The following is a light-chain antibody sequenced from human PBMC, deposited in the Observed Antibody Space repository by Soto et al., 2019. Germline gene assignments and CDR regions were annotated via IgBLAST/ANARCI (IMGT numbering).Light chain of an antibody. J-gene: IGKJ2*01. CDR3: QQYDSYPYT. V-gene: IGKV1-5*03. CDR2: KAS. Sequence: DILMTQSPSTLSASGGETVAITCRASQTISSWLSWYQQKPGKAPKLLIYKASTLESGVPSRFSGSGSGTEFTLTISSLEPDDFATYYCQQYDSYPYTFGQGTKVDIK. CDR1: QTISSW.